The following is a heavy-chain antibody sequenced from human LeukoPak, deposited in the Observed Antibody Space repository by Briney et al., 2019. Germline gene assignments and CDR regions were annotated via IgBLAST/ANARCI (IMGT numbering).Heavy chain of an antibody. CDR1: GYTFTNYW. Sequence: GESLQISFKGSGYTFTNYWIGWVRQMPGKGLEWMGIIYPRDSDTRYSPSFQGQVTISADKSINTAYLQWNSLKASDTAMYFCARRPHFLSAIDNWGQGTLVTVSS. CDR3: ARRPHFLSAIDN. J-gene: IGHJ4*02. CDR2: IYPRDSDT. D-gene: IGHD3-3*02. V-gene: IGHV5-51*01.